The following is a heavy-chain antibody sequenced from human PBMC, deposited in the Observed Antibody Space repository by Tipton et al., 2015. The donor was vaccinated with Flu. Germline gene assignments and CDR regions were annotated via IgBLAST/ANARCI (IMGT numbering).Heavy chain of an antibody. CDR2: SYNNGST. J-gene: IGHJ5*02. CDR1: GGSISTYY. CDR3: AREGDDYSRGWYAS. D-gene: IGHD6-19*01. V-gene: IGHV4-4*07. Sequence: TLSLTCSVSGGSISTYYWSWIRQPAGKGLEWVGHSYNNGSTRYNPSLKNRCNMSADTSRSQFSLKVTSVTAADTAVYFCAREGDDYSRGWYASWGQGFLVTVSS.